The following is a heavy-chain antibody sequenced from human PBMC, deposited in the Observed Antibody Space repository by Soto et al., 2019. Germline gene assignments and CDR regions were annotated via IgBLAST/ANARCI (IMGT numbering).Heavy chain of an antibody. V-gene: IGHV1-3*01. CDR2: INAGNGNT. D-gene: IGHD2-15*01. Sequence: ASVKVSCKASGYTFTSYAMHWVRQAPGQRLEWMGWINAGNGNTKYSQKSQGRVTITRDTSASTAYMELSSLRSEDTAVYYCATTPICSGGSCYSRPLDYWGQGTLVTVSS. J-gene: IGHJ4*02. CDR1: GYTFTSYA. CDR3: ATTPICSGGSCYSRPLDY.